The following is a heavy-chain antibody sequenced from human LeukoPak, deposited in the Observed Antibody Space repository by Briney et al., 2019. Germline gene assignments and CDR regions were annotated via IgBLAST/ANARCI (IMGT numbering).Heavy chain of an antibody. D-gene: IGHD6-13*01. CDR2: IYNDGST. Sequence: SETLSLTCTVSGGFISSYYWSWIRQPPGKGLEWIGYIYNDGSTNYSPSLRSRVAISVDTTKNQVSLKLTSLTAADTAVYYCAGDRYSSIWSYYWGQGTLVTVSS. CDR3: AGDRYSSIWSYY. J-gene: IGHJ4*02. CDR1: GGFISSYY. V-gene: IGHV4-59*03.